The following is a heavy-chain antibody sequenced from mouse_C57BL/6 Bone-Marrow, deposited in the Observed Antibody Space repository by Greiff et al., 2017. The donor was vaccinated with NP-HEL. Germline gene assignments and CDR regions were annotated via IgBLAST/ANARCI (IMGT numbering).Heavy chain of an antibody. D-gene: IGHD1-1*01. CDR1: GFNIKNTY. CDR2: IDPANGNT. V-gene: IGHV14-3*01. Sequence: EVMLVESVAELVRPGASVKLSCTASGFNIKNTYMHWVKQRPEQGLEWIGRIDPANGNTKYAPKFQGKATITADTSSNTAYLQLSSLTSEDTAIYYCAEGYYGHYYAMDYWGQGTSVTVSS. J-gene: IGHJ4*01. CDR3: AEGYYGHYYAMDY.